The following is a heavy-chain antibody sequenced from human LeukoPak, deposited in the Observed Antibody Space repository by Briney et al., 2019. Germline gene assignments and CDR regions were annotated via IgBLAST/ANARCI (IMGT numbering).Heavy chain of an antibody. V-gene: IGHV4-39*01. J-gene: IGHJ3*02. D-gene: IGHD1-26*01. CDR1: GVSISRSTYF. CDR3: ARTGFVGTTDHDAFDI. CDR2: IFESGST. Sequence: SETLSLTCTVSGVSISRSTYFWGWIRQPPGKGLEWFGSIFESGSTYYNPSLKSRVTIAVDRSRNQFSLRLTSVTPTDTAVYYCARTGFVGTTDHDAFDIWGQGTLVTVSS.